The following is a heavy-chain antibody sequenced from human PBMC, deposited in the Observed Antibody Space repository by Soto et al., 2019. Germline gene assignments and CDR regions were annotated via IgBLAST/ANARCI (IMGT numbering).Heavy chain of an antibody. CDR1: GFTFSSHA. D-gene: IGHD5-18*01. J-gene: IGHJ4*02. V-gene: IGHV3-23*01. CDR2: ISGSGGST. Sequence: GGSLRLSCAASGFTFSSHAMSWVRQAPGKGLEWVSNISGSGGSTYYADSVKGRFTISRDNSKNTLYLQMNSLRAEDTAVYYCAKEGVIQLWFVRGTFDYWGQGTLVTVSS. CDR3: AKEGVIQLWFVRGTFDY.